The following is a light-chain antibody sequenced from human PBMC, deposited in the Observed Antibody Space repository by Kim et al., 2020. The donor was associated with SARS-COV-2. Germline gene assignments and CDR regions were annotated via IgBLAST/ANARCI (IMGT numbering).Light chain of an antibody. CDR1: QSIFYSSNSKNY. J-gene: IGKJ1*01. CDR2: WAS. V-gene: IGKV4-1*01. CDR3: QQYYSTPWT. Sequence: ATINCKCSQSIFYSSNSKNYLAWFQQRRGQPPKLLVYWASTRESGVPDRFSGSGSGTDFTLTISSLQAEDVADYFCQQYYSTPWTFGQGTKVDIK.